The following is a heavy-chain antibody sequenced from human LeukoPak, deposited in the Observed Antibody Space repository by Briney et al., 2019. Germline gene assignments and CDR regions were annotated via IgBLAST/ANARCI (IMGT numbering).Heavy chain of an antibody. V-gene: IGHV4-39*07. CDR1: GASISNSDFY. Sequence: SETLSLTCTVSGASISNSDFYWGWIRQPPGKGLEWIGTLYYGGSPLYNASLTSRVSMSVETFKNQFSLRLSSVTAADTAVYYCARVNDCSGSSCFSRWFDPWGQGTLITVSS. D-gene: IGHD2-15*01. J-gene: IGHJ5*02. CDR2: LYYGGSP. CDR3: ARVNDCSGSSCFSRWFDP.